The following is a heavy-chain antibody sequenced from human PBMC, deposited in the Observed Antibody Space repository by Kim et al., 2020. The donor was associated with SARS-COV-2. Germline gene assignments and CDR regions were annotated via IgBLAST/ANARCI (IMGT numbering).Heavy chain of an antibody. J-gene: IGHJ4*02. CDR3: ARSLSALDGYQRILDY. Sequence: QKFQGRVTRTRDTSTSTVYMELNSLRSEDTAVYYCARSLSALDGYQRILDYWGQGSLVTVSS. D-gene: IGHD5-12*01. V-gene: IGHV1-46*01.